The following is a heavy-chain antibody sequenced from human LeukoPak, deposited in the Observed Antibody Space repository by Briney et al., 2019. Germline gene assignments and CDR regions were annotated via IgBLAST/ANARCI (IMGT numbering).Heavy chain of an antibody. CDR3: ARLLDVPFDP. J-gene: IGHJ5*02. Sequence: WGSLRLSCAASGFTFSSYAMSWVRQAPGKGLGWVSAISGSGGSTYYADSVKGRFTISRDNSKNTLYLQMNSLRAEDTAVYYCARLLDVPFDPWGQGTLVTVSS. CDR2: ISGSGGST. CDR1: GFTFSSYA. V-gene: IGHV3-23*01. D-gene: IGHD3-10*01.